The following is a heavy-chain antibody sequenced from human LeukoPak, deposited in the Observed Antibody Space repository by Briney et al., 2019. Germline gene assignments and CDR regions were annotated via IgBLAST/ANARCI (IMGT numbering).Heavy chain of an antibody. D-gene: IGHD3-10*01. CDR1: GFTFNSYY. CDR3: ECVKGRFTISTENAKNALSAQISGLRGEDTDLYYCGRDKAGYCGDGNWPGHWYFDL. J-gene: IGHJ2*01. Sequence: GGSLRLSCAASGFTFNSYYMTWVRQAPGKGLEWVSNIYNDGSANHYEYSVNGRFATSRDNAKTSLFLQMNSLGAEATAVYYVECVKGRFTISTENAKNALSAQISGLRGEDTDLYYCGRDKAGYCGDGNWPGHWYFDLWGRGTLVTISS. CDR2: IYNDGSAN. V-gene: IGHV3-7*02.